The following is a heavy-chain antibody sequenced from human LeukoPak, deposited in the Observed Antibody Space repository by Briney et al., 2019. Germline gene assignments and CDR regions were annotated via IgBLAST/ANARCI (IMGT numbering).Heavy chain of an antibody. V-gene: IGHV1-69*05. J-gene: IGHJ5*02. D-gene: IGHD5-18*01. Sequence: SVKVSCKASGYTYTSYYMHWVRQAPGQGLEWMGRIIPIFGTANYAQKFQGRVTITTDESTSTAYMELSSLRSEDTAVYYCAGGGYSYGYILDPWGQGTLVTVSS. CDR2: IIPIFGTA. CDR3: AGGGYSYGYILDP. CDR1: GYTYTSYY.